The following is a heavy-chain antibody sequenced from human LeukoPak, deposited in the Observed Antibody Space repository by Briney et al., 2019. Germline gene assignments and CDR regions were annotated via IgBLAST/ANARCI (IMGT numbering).Heavy chain of an antibody. Sequence: SETLSLTCTVSGGSISSSYWSWLRQPPGKGLEWIGYIYYSGSTYYNPSPKSRVTISVDTSKNQFSLELSSVTAADTAVYYCARVEAATTNPRFDYWGQGTLVTVPS. V-gene: IGHV4-59*12. CDR1: GGSISSSY. J-gene: IGHJ4*02. CDR3: ARVEAATTNPRFDY. CDR2: IYYSGST. D-gene: IGHD5-24*01.